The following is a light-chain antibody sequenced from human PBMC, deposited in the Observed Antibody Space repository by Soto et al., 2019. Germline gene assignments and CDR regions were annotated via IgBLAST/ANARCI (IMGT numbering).Light chain of an antibody. CDR2: DVS. Sequence: QSALTQPASVSGSPGQSITVSCTGTSSDVGGYNYVSWYQQHPGKAPKIMIYDVSKRPSGVSNRFSGFKSGDTAALTISGLLAEDEADYYCSSYTSSSTLPDVFGTGTKLTVL. J-gene: IGLJ1*01. CDR1: SSDVGGYNY. CDR3: SSYTSSSTLPDV. V-gene: IGLV2-14*01.